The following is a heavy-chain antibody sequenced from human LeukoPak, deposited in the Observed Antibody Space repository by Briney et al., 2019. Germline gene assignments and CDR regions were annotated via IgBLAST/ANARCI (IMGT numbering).Heavy chain of an antibody. V-gene: IGHV3-23*01. CDR2: VGLSGGTT. J-gene: IGHJ4*02. CDR1: GFTFSNHD. CDR3: ARVITRWAFDF. Sequence: GGSLRLSCAASGFTFSNHDLSWVRQTPGKGLEWVSAVGLSGGTTYADSVKGRFTISRDNSKNTLYLQMNGLRAEDTAVYFCARVITRWAFDFWGQGALVTVSS. D-gene: IGHD1-20*01.